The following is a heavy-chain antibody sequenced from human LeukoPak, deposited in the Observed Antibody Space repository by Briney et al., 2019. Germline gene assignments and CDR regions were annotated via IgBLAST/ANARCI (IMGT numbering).Heavy chain of an antibody. V-gene: IGHV1-69*13. D-gene: IGHD3-22*01. CDR3: ARDRYYDSCFDY. CDR2: IIPIFGTA. CDR1: GGTFSSYA. J-gene: IGHJ4*02. Sequence: ASVKVSCKASGGTFSSYAISWVRQAPGQGLEWMGGIIPIFGTANYAQKFQGRVTITADESTSTAYMELSSLRSEDTAVYYCARDRYYDSCFDYWGQGTLVTVSS.